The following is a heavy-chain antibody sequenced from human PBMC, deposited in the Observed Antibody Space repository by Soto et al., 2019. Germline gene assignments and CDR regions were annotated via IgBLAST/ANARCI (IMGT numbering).Heavy chain of an antibody. V-gene: IGHV3-66*01. CDR3: ARSTTTLFDY. D-gene: IGHD1-26*01. J-gene: IGHJ4*02. CDR2: IYSGGST. Sequence: HPGGSLRLSCAASGFTVSSNYMSWVRQAPGKGLEWVSVIYSGGSTYYADSVKGRFTFSRDNSKNTLYLQMNSLRAEDTAVYYCARSTTTLFDYWGQGTLVTVSS. CDR1: GFTVSSNY.